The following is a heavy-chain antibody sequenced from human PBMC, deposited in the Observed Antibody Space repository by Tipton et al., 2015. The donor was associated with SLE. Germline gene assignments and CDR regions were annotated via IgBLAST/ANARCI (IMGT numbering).Heavy chain of an antibody. CDR3: ARYGSGSSGAFDI. CDR1: GGSISSSSYY. D-gene: IGHD3-10*01. J-gene: IGHJ3*02. Sequence: LVQSSETLSLTCTVSGGSISSSSYYWGWIRQPPGKGLEWIGSIYYSGSTYYNPSLKSRVTISVDTSKNQFSLKLSSVTAADTAVYYCARYGSGSSGAFDIWGQGTMVTVSS. CDR2: IYYSGST. V-gene: IGHV4-39*01.